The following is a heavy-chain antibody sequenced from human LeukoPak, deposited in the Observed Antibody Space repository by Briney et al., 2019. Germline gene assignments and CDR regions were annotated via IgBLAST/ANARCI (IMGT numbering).Heavy chain of an antibody. CDR3: ASLWFGELQPY. CDR2: ISSSGSTI. Sequence: GSLRLSCAASGFTFSSYEMNWVRQAPGKGLEWVSYISSSGSTIYYADSVKGRFTISRDNAKNSLYLQMNSLRAEDTAVYYRASLWFGELQPYWGQGTLVTVSS. J-gene: IGHJ4*02. CDR1: GFTFSSYE. V-gene: IGHV3-48*03. D-gene: IGHD3-10*01.